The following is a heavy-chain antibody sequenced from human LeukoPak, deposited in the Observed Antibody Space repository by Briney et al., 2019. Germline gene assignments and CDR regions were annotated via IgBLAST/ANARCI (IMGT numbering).Heavy chain of an antibody. D-gene: IGHD1-26*01. Sequence: GGSLRLSCAASGFTFSSYGMHWVRQAPGKGLEWVAVIWYDGSNKYYADSVKGRFTISRDNSKNTLYLQMNSLRAEDTAVYYCAKGRIVSRRAPYYYYYMDVWGKGTTVTVSS. CDR3: AKGRIVSRRAPYYYYYMDV. V-gene: IGHV3-33*06. CDR1: GFTFSSYG. J-gene: IGHJ6*03. CDR2: IWYDGSNK.